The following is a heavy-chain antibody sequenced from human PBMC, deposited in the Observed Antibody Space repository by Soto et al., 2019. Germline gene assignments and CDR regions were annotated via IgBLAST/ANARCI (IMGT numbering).Heavy chain of an antibody. J-gene: IGHJ2*01. V-gene: IGHV3-53*01. CDR1: GFTVSSNY. D-gene: IGHD4-17*01. Sequence: EVQLVESGGGLIQPGGSLRLSCAASGFTVSSNYMSWVRQAPGKGLEWVSVIYSGGSTYYADSVKGRFTISRDNSKNTLYLQMNSLRAEDTAVYYCARGRGTVTTLYFDLWGRGTLVTVSS. CDR3: ARGRGTVTTLYFDL. CDR2: IYSGGST.